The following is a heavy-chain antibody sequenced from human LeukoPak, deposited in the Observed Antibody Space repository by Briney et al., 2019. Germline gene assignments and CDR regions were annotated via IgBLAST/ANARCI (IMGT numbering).Heavy chain of an antibody. D-gene: IGHD1-26*01. CDR2: INHSGST. J-gene: IGHJ4*02. V-gene: IGHV4-34*01. CDR1: GGSINSYY. CDR3: ARRAQQIRPVRVGIVGATSHFDY. Sequence: SETLSLTCIVSGGSINSYYWSWIRQPPGKGLEWIGEINHSGSTNYNPSLKSRVTISVDTSKNQFSLKLSSVTAADTAVCYCARRAQQIRPVRVGIVGATSHFDYWGQGTLVTVSS.